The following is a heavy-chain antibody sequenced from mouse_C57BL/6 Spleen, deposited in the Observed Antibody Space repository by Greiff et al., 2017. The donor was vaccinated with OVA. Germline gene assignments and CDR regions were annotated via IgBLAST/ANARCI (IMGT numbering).Heavy chain of an antibody. CDR3: AKEAIYYYGSTPFAY. CDR1: GYSITSGYY. Sequence: VQLKESGPGLVKPSQSLSLTCSVTGYSITSGYYWNWIRQFPGNKLEWMGYISYDGSNNYNPSLKNRISITRDTSKNQFFLKLNSVTTEDTATYYCAKEAIYYYGSTPFAYWGQGTLVTVSA. V-gene: IGHV3-6*01. CDR2: ISYDGSN. J-gene: IGHJ3*01. D-gene: IGHD1-1*01.